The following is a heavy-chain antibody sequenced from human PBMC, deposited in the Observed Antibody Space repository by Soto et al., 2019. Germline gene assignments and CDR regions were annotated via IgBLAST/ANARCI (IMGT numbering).Heavy chain of an antibody. V-gene: IGHV4-59*01. Sequence: SETLSLTCTVSGGSITTYYWSWIRQPPGKGLEWIGYITFTGSPNYNPPLESRATISVDTSNNQFSLKLRSVTAADSAFFFCARVVGSGTSPDYGWDVWGQGTTVTVAS. CDR2: ITFTGSP. D-gene: IGHD3-10*01. J-gene: IGHJ6*02. CDR3: ARVVGSGTSPDYGWDV. CDR1: GGSITTYY.